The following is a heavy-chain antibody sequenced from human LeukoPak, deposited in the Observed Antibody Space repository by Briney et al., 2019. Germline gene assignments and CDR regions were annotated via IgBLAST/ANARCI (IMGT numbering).Heavy chain of an antibody. V-gene: IGHV3-66*01. CDR2: IYSGGST. J-gene: IGHJ4*02. D-gene: IGHD3-10*01. CDR1: GFTVSSNY. Sequence: GGSLRLSCAASGFTVSSNYMSWVRQAPGKGLEWVSVIYSGGSTYYADSVKGRFTISRDNSKNTLYLQMNSLRAEDTAVYYCAASVSGSGRKTFDYWGQGTLVTVSS. CDR3: AASVSGSGRKTFDY.